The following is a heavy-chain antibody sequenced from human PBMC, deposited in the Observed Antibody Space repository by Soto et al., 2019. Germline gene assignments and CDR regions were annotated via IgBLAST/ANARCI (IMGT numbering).Heavy chain of an antibody. J-gene: IGHJ4*02. CDR2: MYNSGST. V-gene: IGHV4-38-2*01. Sequence: KSSETLSLTCAVSGSSISNTYYWGWIRQPPGKGLEWIGSMYNSGSTSYNPSLKSRVTISVDTSKNQFSLKLRSVTVADTAVYYCARNDSSGGGYFDSWGREPWSPSPQ. CDR3: ARNDSSGGGYFDS. D-gene: IGHD3-22*01. CDR1: GSSISNTYY.